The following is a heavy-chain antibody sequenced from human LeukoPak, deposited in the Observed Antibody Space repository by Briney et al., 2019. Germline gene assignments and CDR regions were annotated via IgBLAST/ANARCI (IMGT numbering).Heavy chain of an antibody. CDR1: GGSISSYY. V-gene: IGHV4-4*07. CDR2: IYTSGST. CDR3: ARDVEQLARGFDP. Sequence: SETLSLTCNVSGGSISSYYWSWIRQPAGKGLEWIGRIYTSGSTNYNPPLKSRVTMSVDTSKNQFSLKLSSVTAADTAVYYCARDVEQLARGFDPWGQGTLVTVSS. J-gene: IGHJ5*02. D-gene: IGHD6-6*01.